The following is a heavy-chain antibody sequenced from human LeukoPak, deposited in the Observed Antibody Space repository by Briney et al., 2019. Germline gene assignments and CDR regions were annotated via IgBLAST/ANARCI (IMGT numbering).Heavy chain of an antibody. CDR3: ARGGGSGSYFWFDP. V-gene: IGHV4-38-2*02. D-gene: IGHD3-10*01. CDR1: GYSISSGYY. J-gene: IGHJ5*02. CDR2: IYYSGST. Sequence: SETLSLTCTVSGYSISSGYYWGWIRQPPGKGLEWIGYIYYSGSTNYNPSLKSRVTISVDTSKNQFSLKLSSVTAADTAVYYCARGGGSGSYFWFDPWGQGTLVTVSS.